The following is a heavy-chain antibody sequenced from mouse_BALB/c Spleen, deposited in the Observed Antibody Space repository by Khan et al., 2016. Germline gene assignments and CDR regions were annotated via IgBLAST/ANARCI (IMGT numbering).Heavy chain of an antibody. CDR1: GFNIKDTY. V-gene: IGHV14-3*02. J-gene: IGHJ4*01. Sequence: VQLQQSGAELVKPGASVKLSCTASGFNIKDTYMHWVKQRPEQGLEWIGRIDPANGNTKYDPKFQGKATITADTSSNTAYLQLSSLTSEDTAVYYCEFIYCGNYYAMDYWGQGTSVTVSS. D-gene: IGHD2-1*01. CDR3: EFIYCGNYYAMDY. CDR2: IDPANGNT.